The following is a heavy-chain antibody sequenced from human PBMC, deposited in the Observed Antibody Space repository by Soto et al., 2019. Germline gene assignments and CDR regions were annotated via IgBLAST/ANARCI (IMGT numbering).Heavy chain of an antibody. Sequence: DVQLVESGGGLVKPGGSLRLSCEASGFTFSISAMNWVRQAPGKGLEWVSSINSRSTAVRYADSVKGRFTISRDNANNSLSLQLTSLRPEDTAVYYCARGGGSLSYWGQGTLVTVSS. D-gene: IGHD2-15*01. V-gene: IGHV3-21*01. CDR2: INSRSTAV. CDR3: ARGGGSLSY. CDR1: GFTFSISA. J-gene: IGHJ4*02.